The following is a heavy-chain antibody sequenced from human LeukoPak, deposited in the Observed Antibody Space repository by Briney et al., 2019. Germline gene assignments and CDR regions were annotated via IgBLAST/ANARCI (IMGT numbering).Heavy chain of an antibody. CDR3: ARGNDGDYSPGDFDY. Sequence: GGSLRLSCAASGFTVSSNYMSWVRQAPGKGLEWVSVIYSGGSTYYADSVKGRFTISRDNSKNTLYLQMNSLRAEDTAVYYCARGNDGDYSPGDFDYWGQGTLVTVSS. CDR1: GFTVSSNY. V-gene: IGHV3-53*01. J-gene: IGHJ4*02. CDR2: IYSGGST. D-gene: IGHD4-17*01.